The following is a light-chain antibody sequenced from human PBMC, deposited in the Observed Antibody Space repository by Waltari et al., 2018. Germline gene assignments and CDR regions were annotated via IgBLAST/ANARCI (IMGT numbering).Light chain of an antibody. CDR1: QTVYRSNNNNY. Sequence: DIVMTQSPDSLAVSLGERATINCKSSQTVYRSNNNNYLAWYQKKPGQPPQMLLYWASTRESGVPDRFSGSGSGTDFTLTITSLQAEDVAVYYCQQYYNTPPTFGPGTKVDIK. CDR3: QQYYNTPPT. J-gene: IGKJ3*01. V-gene: IGKV4-1*01. CDR2: WAS.